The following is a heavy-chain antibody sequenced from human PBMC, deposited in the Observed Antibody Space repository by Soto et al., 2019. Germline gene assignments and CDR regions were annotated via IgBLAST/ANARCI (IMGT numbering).Heavy chain of an antibody. J-gene: IGHJ3*02. CDR1: GIIFSSYA. Sequence: EVQLLESGGGLVQPGGSLRLSCAASGIIFSSYAMSWVRQAPGKGLEWVSAISGSGTTAYYADSVKGRFTFSRDNSKKTMYLQMNSLRAEDTAVYYCAKTTDGWFSAFEIWGQGTMVTVSS. V-gene: IGHV3-23*01. CDR2: ISGSGTTA. D-gene: IGHD6-19*01. CDR3: AKTTDGWFSAFEI.